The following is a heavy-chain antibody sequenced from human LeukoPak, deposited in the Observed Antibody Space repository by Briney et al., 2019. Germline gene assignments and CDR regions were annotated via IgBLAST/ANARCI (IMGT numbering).Heavy chain of an antibody. V-gene: IGHV3-15*01. CDR1: GFTFSSYA. Sequence: GGSLRLSCAASGFTFSSYAMSWVRQAPGKGLEWIGRIKSKTDGETTNYAEPVRGRFTISRDDSKSAVYLQMNSLKIEDTAVYYCTTDLGTYYHGSQRLIPIDYWGQGTLVTVSS. CDR2: IKSKTDGETT. D-gene: IGHD3-10*01. CDR3: TTDLGTYYHGSQRLIPIDY. J-gene: IGHJ4*02.